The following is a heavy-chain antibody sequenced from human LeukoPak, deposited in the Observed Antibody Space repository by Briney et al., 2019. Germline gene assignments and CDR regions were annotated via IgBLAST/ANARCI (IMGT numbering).Heavy chain of an antibody. Sequence: SETLSLTCTVSGGSIRSSDYYWGWIRLPPGKGLEWIGSIYYSGNTYYNSSLKSRVTISVDTSKSQFSLKLSSVTAADTAVYYCARVPVPNHSYSSSSPWFDPWGQGTLVTVSS. D-gene: IGHD6-6*01. CDR3: ARVPVPNHSYSSSSPWFDP. J-gene: IGHJ5*02. V-gene: IGHV4-39*01. CDR1: GGSIRSSDYY. CDR2: IYYSGNT.